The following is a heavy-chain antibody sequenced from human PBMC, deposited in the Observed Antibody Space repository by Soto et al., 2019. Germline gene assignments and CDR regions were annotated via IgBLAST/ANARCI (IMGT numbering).Heavy chain of an antibody. V-gene: IGHV2-5*02. CDR2: IYWDDDK. CDR1: GFSLSSYGMG. Sequence: QITLKGSGPTLVRPAQTLTLTCGFSGFSLSSYGMGVAWIRQPPGKALEWLALIYWDDDKRYSPSLKDRLAISKDTSSNQVVLTITNMDPGDTATYFCAHAGDYDLLTFDHWGPGTLVTVSS. CDR3: AHAGDYDLLTFDH. D-gene: IGHD4-17*01. J-gene: IGHJ4*02.